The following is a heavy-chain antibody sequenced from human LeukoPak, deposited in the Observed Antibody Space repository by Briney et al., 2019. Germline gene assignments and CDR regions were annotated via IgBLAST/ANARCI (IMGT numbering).Heavy chain of an antibody. D-gene: IGHD2-15*01. CDR2: ISGSGGST. V-gene: IGHV3-23*01. CDR1: GFTFSSYA. J-gene: IGHJ4*02. Sequence: PGGSLRLSCAASGFTFSSYAMSWVRQAPGKGLEWVSAISGSGGSTYYADSVKGRFTISRDNSKNTLYLQMNSLRAEDTAVYYCAKDIVVVVAATVGKNWGQGTLVTVSS. CDR3: AKDIVVVVAATVGKN.